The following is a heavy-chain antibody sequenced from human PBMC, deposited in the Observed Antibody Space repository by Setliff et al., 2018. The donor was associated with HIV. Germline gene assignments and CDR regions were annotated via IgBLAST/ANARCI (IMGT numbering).Heavy chain of an antibody. CDR3: AKTPSSGWYSLYLDY. CDR1: GGSFSGYY. J-gene: IGHJ4*02. D-gene: IGHD6-19*01. Sequence: ETLSLTCAVYGGSFSGYYWSWVRQAPGKGLEWVSSISSSSSYIYYADSVKGQFTISRDNAKNSLYLQMSSLRAEDTAVYYCAKTPSSGWYSLYLDYWGQGTLVTVSS. CDR2: ISSSSSYI. V-gene: IGHV3-21*01.